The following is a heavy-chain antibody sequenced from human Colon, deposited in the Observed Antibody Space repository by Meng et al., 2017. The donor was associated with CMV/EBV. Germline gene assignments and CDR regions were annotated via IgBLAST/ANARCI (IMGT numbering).Heavy chain of an antibody. D-gene: IGHD2-2*01. V-gene: IGHV1-18*01. CDR1: GYRFTSYG. CDR3: ARAGVVVRGGLKFDP. J-gene: IGHJ5*02. Sequence: ASVKVSCKASGYRFTSYGIDWVRQAPRQGLEWMGWISVYHGNTAYAHKFQDRVTMTTDTSTGTAYMELRRLTSDDTAVYYCARAGVVVRGGLKFDPWGQGTLVTVSS. CDR2: ISVYHGNT.